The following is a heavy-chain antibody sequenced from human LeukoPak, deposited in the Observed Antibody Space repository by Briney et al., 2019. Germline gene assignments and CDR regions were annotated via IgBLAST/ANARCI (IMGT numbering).Heavy chain of an antibody. CDR2: IYSGGST. CDR3: ARALTTVTTFYFDY. CDR1: GFTVSSNY. V-gene: IGHV3-53*04. D-gene: IGHD4-17*01. J-gene: IGHJ4*02. Sequence: GGSLRLSCAASGFTVSSNYMSWVRQAPGKGLEWVSVIYSGGSTYYADSVKGRFTISRHNSKNTLYLQMNSLRAEDTAVYYCARALTTVTTFYFDYWGQGTLVTVSS.